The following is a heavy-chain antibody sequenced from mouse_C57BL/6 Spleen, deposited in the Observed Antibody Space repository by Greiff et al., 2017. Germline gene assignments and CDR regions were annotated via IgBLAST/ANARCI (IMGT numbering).Heavy chain of an antibody. Sequence: VQLQQPGAELVKPGASVKLSCKASGYTFTSYWMQWVKQRPGQGLEWIGEIDPSDSNNNYNQKFKGKATLTVGTSSSSAYMQLSSRTSEDSAVYYCARLWDYDGYWGQDTTLTVSS. CDR2: IDPSDSNN. V-gene: IGHV1-50*01. CDR3: ARLWDYDGY. D-gene: IGHD2-4*01. CDR1: GYTFTSYW. J-gene: IGHJ2*01.